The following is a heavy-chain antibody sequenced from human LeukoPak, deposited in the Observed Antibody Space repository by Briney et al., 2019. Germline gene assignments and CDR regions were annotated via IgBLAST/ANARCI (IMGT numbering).Heavy chain of an antibody. V-gene: IGHV1-69*13. CDR1: GYTFPSYF. CDR2: IIPIFGTA. Sequence: AASVKVSCKASGYTFPSYFMHWVRQAPGQGLEWMGGIIPIFGTAKYAQKFQGRVTITADESTSTAYMELSSLRSEDTAVYYCARVGIAARHYYYYGMDVWGQGTTVTVSS. D-gene: IGHD6-6*01. CDR3: ARVGIAARHYYYYGMDV. J-gene: IGHJ6*02.